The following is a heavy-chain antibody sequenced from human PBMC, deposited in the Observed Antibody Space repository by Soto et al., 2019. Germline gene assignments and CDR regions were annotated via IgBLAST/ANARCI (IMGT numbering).Heavy chain of an antibody. D-gene: IGHD3-10*01. V-gene: IGHV3-72*01. CDR1: VFIFSDHY. CDR3: VRDNEIINGKFEY. J-gene: IGHJ4*02. Sequence: WESXRLSCATSVFIFSDHYIYWFRHAPGGGLEWVGRIRNRVDSYTTEYAASVRGRFTVSRDDSKNSVFLQMNSLRAEDTAVYYCVRDNEIINGKFEYWGRGTLVTVYS. CDR2: IRNRVDSYTT.